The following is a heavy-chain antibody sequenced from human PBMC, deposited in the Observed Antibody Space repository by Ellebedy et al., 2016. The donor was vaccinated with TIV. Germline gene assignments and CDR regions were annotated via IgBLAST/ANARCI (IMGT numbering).Heavy chain of an antibody. CDR2: IYYIGNT. Sequence: SETLSLTXTVSGDSITSSTYYWGWIRQPPGKGLEWVGSIYYIGNTYYSPSLKSRVTISLDRPKNQFFLNLTSVTAADTAVYYCAHLKLGASAWGQGTLVTVSS. J-gene: IGHJ5*02. CDR3: AHLKLGASA. D-gene: IGHD3-16*01. CDR1: GDSITSSTYY. V-gene: IGHV4-39*01.